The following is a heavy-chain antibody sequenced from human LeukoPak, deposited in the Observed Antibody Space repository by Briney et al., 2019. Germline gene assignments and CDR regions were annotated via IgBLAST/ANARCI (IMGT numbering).Heavy chain of an antibody. Sequence: GGSLRLSCAASGFTFSNYGMHWVRQAPGKGLEWVSAISGSGGSTYYADSVKGRFTISRDNSKNTLYLQMNSLRAEGTAVYYCAKVEKLRYFDWLAAYYFDYWGQGTLVTVSS. V-gene: IGHV3-23*01. CDR3: AKVEKLRYFDWLAAYYFDY. J-gene: IGHJ4*02. CDR1: GFTFSNYG. CDR2: ISGSGGST. D-gene: IGHD3-9*01.